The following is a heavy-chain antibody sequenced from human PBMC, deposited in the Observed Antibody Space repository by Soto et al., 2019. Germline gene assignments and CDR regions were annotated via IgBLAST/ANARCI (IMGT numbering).Heavy chain of an antibody. CDR2: FDPEDGET. CDR3: ATAPLGGGGDWFDP. Sequence: ASVKVSCKVSGYTLTELSMHWVRQAPGKGLEWMGGFDPEDGETIYAQKFQGRVTMTEDTSTDTAYMELSSLRSEDTAVYYCATAPLGGGGDWFDPWGQGTLVTVSS. J-gene: IGHJ5*02. CDR1: GYTLTELS. V-gene: IGHV1-24*01. D-gene: IGHD3-16*01.